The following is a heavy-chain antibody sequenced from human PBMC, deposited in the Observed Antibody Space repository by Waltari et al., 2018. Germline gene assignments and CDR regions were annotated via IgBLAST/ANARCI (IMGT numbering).Heavy chain of an antibody. CDR2: IWNDGRNK. CDR1: GFTFSNYA. V-gene: IGHV3-33*01. CDR3: ARDSGHITIFGVVISLDY. D-gene: IGHD3-3*01. Sequence: QVQLAESGGGVVQPGKSLRLSCTTSGFTFSNYAMHWVHQAPGKGLEWVAVIWNDGRNKYYADSVKGRFIISRDNSKNTLYLQMNSLRPEDTAVYYCARDSGHITIFGVVISLDYWGEGTLVTVSS. J-gene: IGHJ4*02.